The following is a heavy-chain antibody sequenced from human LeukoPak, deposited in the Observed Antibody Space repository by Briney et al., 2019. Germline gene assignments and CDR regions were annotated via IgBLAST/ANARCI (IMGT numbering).Heavy chain of an antibody. CDR2: IYTTGNT. Sequence: ASETLSLTCSVSGGSISSYYWSWIRQPAGKGRDWIGRIYTTGNTDYNPSLKSRVTMSVDTSKNQFSLNLSSVTAADTAVYYCARDARGWSGFDYWGQGTLVTVSS. V-gene: IGHV4-4*07. D-gene: IGHD3-3*01. J-gene: IGHJ4*02. CDR1: GGSISSYY. CDR3: ARDARGWSGFDY.